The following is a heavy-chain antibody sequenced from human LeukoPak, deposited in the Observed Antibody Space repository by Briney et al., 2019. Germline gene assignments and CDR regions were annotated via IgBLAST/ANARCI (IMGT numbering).Heavy chain of an antibody. D-gene: IGHD3-22*01. V-gene: IGHV1-3*01. J-gene: IGHJ4*02. Sequence: GASVKVSCKASGYTFTSYAMHWVRQAPGQRLEWMGWINAGNGNTKYSQKFQGRVTITRDTSASTAYMELSSLRSEDTAVYYCARYYYGSSGYYYYFDYWGQGTLVTVSS. CDR3: ARYYYGSSGYYYYFDY. CDR2: INAGNGNT. CDR1: GYTFTSYA.